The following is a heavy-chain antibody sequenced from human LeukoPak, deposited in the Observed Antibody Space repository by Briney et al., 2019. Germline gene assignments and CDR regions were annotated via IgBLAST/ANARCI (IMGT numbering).Heavy chain of an antibody. Sequence: GGSLRLSCAASGFTFSSYAMGWVRQAPGKGLEWVSAISGSGGSTYYADSVKGRFTISRDNSKNTLYLQMNSLRAEDTAVYYCAKSYSSGWYSFDYWGQGTLVTVSS. CDR3: AKSYSSGWYSFDY. V-gene: IGHV3-23*01. J-gene: IGHJ4*02. CDR1: GFTFSSYA. CDR2: ISGSGGST. D-gene: IGHD6-19*01.